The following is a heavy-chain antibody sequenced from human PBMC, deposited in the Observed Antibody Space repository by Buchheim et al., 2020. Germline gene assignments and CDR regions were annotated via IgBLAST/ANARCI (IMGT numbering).Heavy chain of an antibody. D-gene: IGHD6-19*01. CDR2: IYYSGST. V-gene: IGHV4-59*01. Sequence: QVQLQESGPGLVKPSETLSLNCTVSGGSISSYYWSWIRQPPGKGLEWIGYIYYSGSTNYNPSLKSRVTISVDTSKNQFSLELSTVSAADTAVYYCARLIAVAGTGWFDPWGQGTL. CDR3: ARLIAVAGTGWFDP. J-gene: IGHJ5*02. CDR1: GGSISSYY.